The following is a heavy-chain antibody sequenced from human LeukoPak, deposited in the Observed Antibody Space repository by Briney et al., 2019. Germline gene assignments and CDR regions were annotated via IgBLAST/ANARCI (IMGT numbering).Heavy chain of an antibody. D-gene: IGHD6-13*01. Sequence: GGSLRLSCAASGFTFSSYAMSWVRQAPGKGLEWVSAISGSGGSTYYADSVKGRFTISRDNSKNTLYLQMNSPRAEDTAVYYCAILRIAAAALNPWGQGTLVTVSS. CDR1: GFTFSSYA. J-gene: IGHJ5*02. CDR2: ISGSGGST. V-gene: IGHV3-23*01. CDR3: AILRIAAAALNP.